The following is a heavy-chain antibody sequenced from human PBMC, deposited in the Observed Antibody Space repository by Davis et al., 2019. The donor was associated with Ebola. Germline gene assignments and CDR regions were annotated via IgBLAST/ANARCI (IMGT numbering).Heavy chain of an antibody. V-gene: IGHV3-23*01. CDR1: GFTFSNYA. Sequence: GESLKISCAASGFTFSNYAMSWVRQAPGEGLEWVSGISASGADIKYADSVKGRFSISRDNSKNTVYLQMNSLRAEDTAMYYCASGQTRSSSVDYWGQGTLVTVSS. CDR2: ISASGADI. D-gene: IGHD3/OR15-3a*01. J-gene: IGHJ4*02. CDR3: ASGQTRSSSVDY.